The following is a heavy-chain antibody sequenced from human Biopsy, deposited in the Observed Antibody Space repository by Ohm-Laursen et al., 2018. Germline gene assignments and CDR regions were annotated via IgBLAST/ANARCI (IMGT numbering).Heavy chain of an antibody. V-gene: IGHV3-30*18. CDR1: GFTFSNYG. J-gene: IGHJ4*02. D-gene: IGHD1-26*01. Sequence: SLRLSCAASGFTFSNYGMHWVRQAPGRGLEWVAAVSSDGKNKHYADSVQGRFTISRDNSKNTVDLQMNSLRAEDTAVYYCAKGLYSGSYYYDSWGQGTLVTVSS. CDR3: AKGLYSGSYYYDS. CDR2: VSSDGKNK.